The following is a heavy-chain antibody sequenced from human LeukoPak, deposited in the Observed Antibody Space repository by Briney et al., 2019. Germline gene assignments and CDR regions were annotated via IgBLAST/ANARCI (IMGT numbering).Heavy chain of an antibody. CDR2: ISSSGGYI. CDR1: GFTFSSYS. V-gene: IGHV3-21*01. Sequence: GGSLRLSCAASGFTFSSYSMNWVRQAPGKGLEWVSSISSSGGYIYYADSVKGRFTVSRDNAKNSLFLQMNSLKAEVTAVYYCARGGYFDYWGQGTLVTVSS. CDR3: ARGGYFDY. J-gene: IGHJ4*02.